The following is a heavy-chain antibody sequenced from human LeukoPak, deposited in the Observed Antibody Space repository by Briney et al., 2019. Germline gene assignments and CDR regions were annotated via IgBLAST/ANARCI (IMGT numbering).Heavy chain of an antibody. CDR3: ARDRFVDYDFWSGYYPPAEIDY. J-gene: IGHJ4*02. CDR1: GGTFSSYT. D-gene: IGHD3-3*01. CDR2: IIPILGIA. V-gene: IGHV1-69*04. Sequence: GASVKVSCKASGGTFSSYTISWVRQAPGQGLEWMGRIIPILGIANYAQKFQGRVTITADKSTSTAYMELSSLRSEDTPVYYCARDRFVDYDFWSGYYPPAEIDYWGQGTLVTVSS.